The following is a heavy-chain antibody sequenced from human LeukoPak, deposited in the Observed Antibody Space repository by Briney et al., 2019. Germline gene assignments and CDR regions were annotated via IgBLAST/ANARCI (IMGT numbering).Heavy chain of an antibody. CDR2: ISSSSSFR. CDR1: GFNFSSYS. CDR3: ARESSGYFY. Sequence: SGGSLRLSCAALGFNFSSYSMNWVRQAPGKGLEWVSSISSSSSFRYYADSVKGRFTISRDNAKNSLYLQMNSLRAEDTAVYYCARESSGYFYWGREPWSPSPQ. D-gene: IGHD3-22*01. J-gene: IGHJ4*02. V-gene: IGHV3-21*01.